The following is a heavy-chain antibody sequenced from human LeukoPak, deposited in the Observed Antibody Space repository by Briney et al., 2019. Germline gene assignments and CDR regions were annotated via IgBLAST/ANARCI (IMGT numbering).Heavy chain of an antibody. CDR2: ISTSGST. J-gene: IGHJ4*02. V-gene: IGHV4-4*07. Sequence: PSETLSLTCTVSGGSISSYYWSWIRQPAGKGLEWIGRISTSGSTNYNPSLKTRVTMSVDTSKNQFSLKLSSVTAADTAMYYCARTHTNDYGDYPLRYSFDYWGQGTLVTVSS. CDR1: GGSISSYY. CDR3: ARTHTNDYGDYPLRYSFDY. D-gene: IGHD4-17*01.